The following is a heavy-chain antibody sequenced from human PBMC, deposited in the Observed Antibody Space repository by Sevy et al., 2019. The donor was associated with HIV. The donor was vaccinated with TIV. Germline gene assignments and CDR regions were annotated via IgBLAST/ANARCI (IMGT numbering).Heavy chain of an antibody. CDR2: FDPEDGET. Sequence: ASVKVSCKVSGSTLSQLSMHWVRQAPGKGLEWMGSFDPEDGETIYAQKFQGRLTMTEDTSTDTAYMELSSLRSEDTAVYYCATTKDYYDSSGYPFDYWDQGTLVTVSS. CDR3: ATTKDYYDSSGYPFDY. J-gene: IGHJ4*02. D-gene: IGHD3-22*01. V-gene: IGHV1-24*01. CDR1: GSTLSQLS.